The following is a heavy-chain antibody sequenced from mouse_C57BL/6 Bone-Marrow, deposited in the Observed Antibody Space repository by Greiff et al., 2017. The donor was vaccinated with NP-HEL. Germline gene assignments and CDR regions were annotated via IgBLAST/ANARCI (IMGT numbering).Heavy chain of an antibody. D-gene: IGHD1-1*01. CDR3: TIYYGSSYSHYYAMGS. Sequence: VQLQQSGTVLARPGASVKMSCKTSGYTFTSYWMHWVKQRPGQGLEWIGAIYPGNSDTSYNQKFKGKAKLTAVTSASTAYMELSSLTNEESAVYYCTIYYGSSYSHYYAMGSWGQGTSVTVSS. V-gene: IGHV1-5*01. J-gene: IGHJ4*01. CDR1: GYTFTSYW. CDR2: IYPGNSDT.